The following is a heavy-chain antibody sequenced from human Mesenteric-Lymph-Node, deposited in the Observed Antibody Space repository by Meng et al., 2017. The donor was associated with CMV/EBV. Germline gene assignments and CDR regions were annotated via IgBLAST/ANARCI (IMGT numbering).Heavy chain of an antibody. CDR1: GFTFSSYS. V-gene: IGHV3-30*03. J-gene: IGHJ4*02. CDR2: ISYDGSNK. CDR3: ARDGVAARRRVNYFDY. D-gene: IGHD6-6*01. Sequence: GESLKISCAASGFTFSSYSMNWVRQAPGKGLEWVAVISYDGSNKYYADSVKGRFTISRDNSKNTLYLQMNSLRAEDTAVYYCARDGVAARRRVNYFDYWGQGTLVTVSS.